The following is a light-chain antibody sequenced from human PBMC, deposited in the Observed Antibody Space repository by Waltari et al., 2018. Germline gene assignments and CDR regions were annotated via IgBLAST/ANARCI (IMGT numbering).Light chain of an antibody. V-gene: IGKV3-15*01. J-gene: IGKJ2*01. CDR2: GAS. Sequence: ETVMTQSPASLSVSPGERATLACRARQTIRTNLAWYQHKPAKATRLLLHGASTRAPGIPARFSGSGSGTEFTLTISSLQSEDSAVYYCQQYNNWPPGDTFGQGTRLEVK. CDR1: QTIRTN. CDR3: QQYNNWPPGDT.